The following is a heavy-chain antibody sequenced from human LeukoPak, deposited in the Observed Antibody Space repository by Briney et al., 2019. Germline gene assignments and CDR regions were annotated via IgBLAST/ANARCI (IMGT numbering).Heavy chain of an antibody. CDR2: INAGNGNT. V-gene: IGHV1-3*01. Sequence: ASVKVSCKASGYTFTSYAMHWVRQAPGQRLEWMGWINAGNGNTKYSQKFQGRVTITRGTSASTAYMELSSLRSEDTAVYYCARDSGSVTSPLYYLDYWGQGTLVTVSS. CDR3: ARDSGSVTSPLYYLDY. J-gene: IGHJ4*02. D-gene: IGHD4-17*01. CDR1: GYTFTSYA.